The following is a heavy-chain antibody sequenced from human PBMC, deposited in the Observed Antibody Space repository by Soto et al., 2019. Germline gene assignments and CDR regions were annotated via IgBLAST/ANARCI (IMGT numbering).Heavy chain of an antibody. CDR3: ARKPAGVGWIDP. V-gene: IGHV4-59*04. CDR1: GGSISSYY. J-gene: IGHJ5*02. D-gene: IGHD6-19*01. CDR2: IYYSGST. Sequence: SETLSLTCTVSGGSISSYYWSWIRQPPGKGLEWIGSIYYSGSTYYSPFLEGRVTMSVDTSRNHFSLKLSSVTAVDTAVYYCARKPAGVGWIDPWGQGTLVTVSS.